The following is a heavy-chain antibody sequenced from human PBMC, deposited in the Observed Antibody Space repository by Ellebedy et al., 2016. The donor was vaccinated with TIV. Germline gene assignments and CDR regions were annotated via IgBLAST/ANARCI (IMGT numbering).Heavy chain of an antibody. V-gene: IGHV3-48*02. CDR2: ISSVLTI. J-gene: IGHJ3*02. CDR3: VRGWYSSGHCDVFAM. Sequence: GGSLRLSXAVSGFTFSSYNMNWVRQAPGKGLEWVSYISSVLTIYYADSVKGRFTISRDNAKNSLYLQLNSLRDEDTAVYYCVRGWYSSGHCDVFAMWGQGTIVTVSS. D-gene: IGHD6-19*01. CDR1: GFTFSSYN.